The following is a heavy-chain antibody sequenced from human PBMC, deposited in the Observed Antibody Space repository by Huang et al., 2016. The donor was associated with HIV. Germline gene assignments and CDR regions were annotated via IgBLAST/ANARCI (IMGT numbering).Heavy chain of an antibody. CDR1: GYTFTNYD. V-gene: IGHV1-8*02. D-gene: IGHD4-17*01. CDR3: ARSAYGDLDY. CDR2: MNPNTGNA. J-gene: IGHJ4*02. Sequence: QVHLVQSGAEVKKPGASVKVSCKASGYTFTNYDINWVRQAPGRGLEWIGWMNPNTGNAGFAQSFQGRVTMTRKTSITTAYMELTSVTSEDTAVYYCARSAYGDLDYWGLGTLVIVSS.